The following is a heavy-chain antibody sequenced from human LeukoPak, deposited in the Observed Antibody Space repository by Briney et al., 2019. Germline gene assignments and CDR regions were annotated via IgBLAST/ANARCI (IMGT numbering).Heavy chain of an antibody. CDR1: GFTFSSYA. CDR2: ISGSGGST. J-gene: IGHJ4*02. V-gene: IGHV3-23*01. Sequence: GGSLRLSCAASGFTFSSYAMSWVRQAPGKGLEWVSAISGSGGSTYYADSVKGRSTISRDNSKNTLYLQMNSLRAEDTAVYYCAKVDYGDYVGSYWGQGTLVTVSS. D-gene: IGHD4-17*01. CDR3: AKVDYGDYVGSY.